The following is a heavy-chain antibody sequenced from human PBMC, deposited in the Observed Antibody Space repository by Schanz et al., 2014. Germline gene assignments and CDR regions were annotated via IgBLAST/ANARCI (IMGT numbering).Heavy chain of an antibody. V-gene: IGHV3-72*01. J-gene: IGHJ4*02. CDR3: ARRASCSRIGCPFDS. CDR2: VRNKNNRYTT. CDR1: GFTFSSYA. Sequence: VQLLQFGGGVVQPGRSLRLSCAAYGFTFSSYAMSWVRQAPGKGLEWVGRVRNKNNRYTTEYAASVKGRFTISRDDSKNSLYLQMNSLKTEDTAMYYCARRASCSRIGCPFDSWGQGTLVTVSS. D-gene: IGHD2-2*01.